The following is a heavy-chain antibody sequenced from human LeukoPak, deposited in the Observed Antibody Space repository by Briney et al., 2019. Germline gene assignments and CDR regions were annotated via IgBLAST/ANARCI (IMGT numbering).Heavy chain of an antibody. V-gene: IGHV4-30-4*08. Sequence: SETLSLTCTVSGGSISSGDYYWSWIRQPPGKCLEWIGYIYYSGSTYYNPSLKSRVTISVDTSKNQFSLKLSSVTAADTAVYYCARDLNDAFDIWGQGTMVTVSS. CDR3: ARDLNDAFDI. CDR2: IYYSGST. CDR1: GGSISSGDYY. J-gene: IGHJ3*02.